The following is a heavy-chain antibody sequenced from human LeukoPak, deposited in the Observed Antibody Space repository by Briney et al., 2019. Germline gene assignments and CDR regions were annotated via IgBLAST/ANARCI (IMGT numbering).Heavy chain of an antibody. V-gene: IGHV3-30*18. CDR2: ISYEGSNK. D-gene: IGHD6-19*01. CDR1: VFTFRSYG. J-gene: IGHJ4*02. CDR3: ANGFAPGLAAQGMAVANRLFEY. Sequence: GGSLRLSCAASVFTFRSYGMDCVRQSPGKGLEGVAGISYEGSNKYHADSVRGRFTISRDNSKNTLYLQMNSLRAEDTAVYYCANGFAPGLAAQGMAVANRLFEYWGQGTLVTVSS.